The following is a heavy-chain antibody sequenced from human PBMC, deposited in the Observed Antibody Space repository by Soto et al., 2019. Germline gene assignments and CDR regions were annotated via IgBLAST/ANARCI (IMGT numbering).Heavy chain of an antibody. V-gene: IGHV4-38-2*01. CDR2: IYHSGST. CDR3: AKVGEMATTKYYFDY. J-gene: IGHJ4*02. D-gene: IGHD1-26*01. Sequence: PSETLSLTCAVSGYSISSGYYWGWIRQPPGKGLEWIGSIYHSGSTYYNPSLKSRVTISVDTSKNQFSLKLSSVTAADTAVYYCAKVGEMATTKYYFDYWGQGTLVTVSS. CDR1: GYSISSGYY.